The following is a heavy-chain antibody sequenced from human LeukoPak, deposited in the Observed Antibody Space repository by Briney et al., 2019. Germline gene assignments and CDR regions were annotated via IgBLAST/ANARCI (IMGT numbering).Heavy chain of an antibody. CDR2: INPNSGGT. J-gene: IGHJ4*02. CDR1: GYTFTGYY. D-gene: IGHD3-9*01. CDR3: ARVGNYDILTGYDNYFDY. V-gene: IGHV1-2*06. Sequence: ASVKVSCKASGYTFTGYYMHWARQAPGQGLEWMGRINPNSGGTNYAQKLQGRVTMTTDTSTSTAYMELRSLRSDGTAVYYCARVGNYDILTGYDNYFDYWGQGTLVTVSS.